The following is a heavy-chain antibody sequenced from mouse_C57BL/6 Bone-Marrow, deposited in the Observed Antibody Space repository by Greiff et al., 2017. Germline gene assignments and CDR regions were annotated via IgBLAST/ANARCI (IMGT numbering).Heavy chain of an antibody. J-gene: IGHJ3*01. V-gene: IGHV1-81*01. CDR1: GYTFTSYG. CDR2: IYPRSGNT. Sequence: QVQLQQSGAELARPGASVKLSCKASGYTFTSYGISWVKQRTGQGLEWIGEIYPRSGNTYYNEKFKGKATLTADKSSISAYMELLSLTSEDSAVFFCARRANYYCSSSSWFAYWGQGTLVTVSA. CDR3: ARRANYYCSSSSWFAY. D-gene: IGHD1-1*01.